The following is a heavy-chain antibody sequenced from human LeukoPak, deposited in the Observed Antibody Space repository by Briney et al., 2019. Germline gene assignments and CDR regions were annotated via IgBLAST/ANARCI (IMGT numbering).Heavy chain of an antibody. D-gene: IGHD6-6*01. CDR1: GGSISSSSYY. J-gene: IGHJ4*02. CDR3: ASTDIAAPPRALDY. CDR2: IYYSGST. Sequence: SETLSLTCTVSGGSISSSSYYWGWIRQPPGKGLEWIGSIYYSGSTHYNPSLKSRVTISVDTSKNQFSLKLSSVTAADTAVYYCASTDIAAPPRALDYWGQGTLVTVSS. V-gene: IGHV4-39*01.